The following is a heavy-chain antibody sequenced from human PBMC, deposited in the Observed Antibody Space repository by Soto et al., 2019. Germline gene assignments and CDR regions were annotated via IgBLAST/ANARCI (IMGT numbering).Heavy chain of an antibody. D-gene: IGHD3-10*01. J-gene: IGHJ2*01. Sequence: GESLRLPCAASGVTFRNAWINWGRQAPGKGLEWVGRIKSKTDGGTTDFAAPVKGRFAIPRDDSKNMVYLQMNSLKTEDTGIYYCFFYYYCAMHVDLHALSTRGSYDL. CDR1: GVTFRNAW. V-gene: IGHV3-15*07. CDR2: IKSKTDGGTT. CDR3: FFYYYCAMHVDLHALSTRGSYDL.